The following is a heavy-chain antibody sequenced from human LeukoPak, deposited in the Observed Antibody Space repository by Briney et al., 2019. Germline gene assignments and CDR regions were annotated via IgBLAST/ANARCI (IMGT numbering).Heavy chain of an antibody. J-gene: IGHJ4*02. Sequence: TSETLSLTCTVSGGSISSYYWSWIRQPPGKGLEWIGYIYYSGSTNYNPSLKSRVTISVDTSKNQFSLKLSPVTAADTAVYYCARGNRDGYNLFAYFDYWGQGTLVTVSS. CDR3: ARGNRDGYNLFAYFDY. CDR1: GGSISSYY. D-gene: IGHD5-24*01. V-gene: IGHV4-59*08. CDR2: IYYSGST.